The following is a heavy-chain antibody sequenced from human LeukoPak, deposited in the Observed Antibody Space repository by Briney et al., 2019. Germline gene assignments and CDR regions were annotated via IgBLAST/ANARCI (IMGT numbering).Heavy chain of an antibody. Sequence: SQTLSLTCAISGDSVSSNSDTWTWIRQSPSRGLEWLGRTYYRSRWYNDYAISVKSRITINPDTSKNHFSLQLNSVIPEDTAVYYCARGSSSNSWYFHYWGQGTRVTVSS. V-gene: IGHV6-1*01. J-gene: IGHJ4*02. CDR3: ARGSSSNSWYFHY. D-gene: IGHD6-13*01. CDR1: GDSVSSNSDT. CDR2: TYYRSRWYN.